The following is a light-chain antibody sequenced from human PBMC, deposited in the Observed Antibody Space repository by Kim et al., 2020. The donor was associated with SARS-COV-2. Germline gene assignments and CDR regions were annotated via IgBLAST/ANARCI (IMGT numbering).Light chain of an antibody. CDR2: GAS. CDR1: QSGSSTY. V-gene: IGKV3-20*01. Sequence: EIVLTQSPGTLSLSPGERATLSCRASQSGSSTYLAWYQQRPGQAPRLLIYGASSRATGVPDRFSGSGSGADFTLTISRLEPEDFAVYYCQQHWTSPRTFGRGTKVDIK. J-gene: IGKJ1*01. CDR3: QQHWTSPRT.